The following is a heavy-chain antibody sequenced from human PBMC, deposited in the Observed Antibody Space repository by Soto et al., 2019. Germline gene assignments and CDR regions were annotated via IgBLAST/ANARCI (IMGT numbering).Heavy chain of an antibody. D-gene: IGHD3-22*01. Sequence: ASVKVSCKASGYTFTSYGISWVRQAPGQGLEWMGWISAYNGNTNYAQKLQGRVTMTTDTSTSTAYMELRSLRSDDTAVYYCARDESSYYDSSGPSDAFDIWGQGTMVTVPS. J-gene: IGHJ3*02. CDR1: GYTFTSYG. CDR2: ISAYNGNT. CDR3: ARDESSYYDSSGPSDAFDI. V-gene: IGHV1-18*01.